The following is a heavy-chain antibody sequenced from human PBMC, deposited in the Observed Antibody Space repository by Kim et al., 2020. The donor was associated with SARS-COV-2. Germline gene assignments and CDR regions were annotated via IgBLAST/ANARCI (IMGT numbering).Heavy chain of an antibody. J-gene: IGHJ4*02. D-gene: IGHD4-4*01. V-gene: IGHV3-23*01. CDR3: AKGGIWLQFSWGGFFDY. Sequence: SVKSRLTISRDNSKKMLYLEMNSLRAEDTAVYYCAKGGIWLQFSWGGFFDYWGQGTLVTVSS.